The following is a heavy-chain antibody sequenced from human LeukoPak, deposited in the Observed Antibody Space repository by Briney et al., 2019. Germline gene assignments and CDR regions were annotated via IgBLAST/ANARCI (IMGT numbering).Heavy chain of an antibody. D-gene: IGHD5-18*01. Sequence: ASVKVSCKASGGTFSRYAISWVRQAPGQGLEWMGGIIPIFGTANYAQKFQGRVTITADESTSTAYMELSSLRSEDTAVYYCASGYSYGYWFDPWGQGTLVTVSS. CDR1: GGTFSRYA. V-gene: IGHV1-69*13. CDR2: IIPIFGTA. J-gene: IGHJ5*02. CDR3: ASGYSYGYWFDP.